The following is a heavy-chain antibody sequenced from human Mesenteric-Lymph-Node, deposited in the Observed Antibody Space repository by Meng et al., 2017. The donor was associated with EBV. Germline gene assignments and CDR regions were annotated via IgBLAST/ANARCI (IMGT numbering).Heavy chain of an antibody. CDR2: VIPVFGSP. J-gene: IGHJ4*02. CDR1: GGSFNTHG. D-gene: IGHD1-14*01. CDR3: ARGWEITYYFDI. Sequence: HVHLVRSWPDVKKSGSSVKVSCKASGGSFNTHGINWVRQAPGQGLEWMGGVIPVFGSPFYAQNFQGRVTIAADESTNTVYLHLYSLRSEDTALYYCARGWEITYYFDIWGQGTLVTVSS. V-gene: IGHV1-69*01.